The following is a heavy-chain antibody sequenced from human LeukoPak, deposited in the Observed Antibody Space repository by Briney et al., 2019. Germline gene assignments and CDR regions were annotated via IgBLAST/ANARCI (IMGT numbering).Heavy chain of an antibody. D-gene: IGHD1-26*01. CDR2: ISLSGRT. CDR1: GGSISSTNW. V-gene: IGHV4-4*02. CDR3: PTESGAFSPFGH. J-gene: IGHJ4*02. Sequence: SETLSLTCGVSGGSISSTNWWSWVRPPPGEGVEWIGEISLSGRTNYNPSVKRRVTMSREKSKNQVSLKMASVTAANTAVYYCPTESGAFSPFGHWGQGTLVTVTS.